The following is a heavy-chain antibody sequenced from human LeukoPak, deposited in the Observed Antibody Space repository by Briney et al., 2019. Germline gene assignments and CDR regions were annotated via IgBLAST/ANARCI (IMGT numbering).Heavy chain of an antibody. CDR2: IYHSGST. CDR1: GGSISSGGYS. CDR3: ARDHGYGGYYFDY. Sequence: SETLSLTCAVSGGSISSGGYSWSWTRQPPGKGLEWIGYIYHSGSTYYNPSLKSRVTISVDRSKNQFSLKLSSVTAADTAAYYCARDHGYGGYYFDYWGQGTLVTVSS. J-gene: IGHJ4*02. D-gene: IGHD3-16*01. V-gene: IGHV4-30-2*01.